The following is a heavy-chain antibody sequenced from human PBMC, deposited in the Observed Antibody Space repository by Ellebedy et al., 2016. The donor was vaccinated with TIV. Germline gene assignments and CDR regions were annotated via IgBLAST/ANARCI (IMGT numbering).Heavy chain of an antibody. V-gene: IGHV3-7*03. CDR2: IKQDGSEK. Sequence: GESLKISCAASGFTFGSYWMSWVRQAPGKGLEWVATIKQDGSEKNYVDSVKGRLAISRDNARSSLYLQMNSLSAEDTAVYYCARDPAGRTWGAFDLWGQGTMATVSS. CDR1: GFTFGSYW. D-gene: IGHD1-26*01. J-gene: IGHJ3*01. CDR3: ARDPAGRTWGAFDL.